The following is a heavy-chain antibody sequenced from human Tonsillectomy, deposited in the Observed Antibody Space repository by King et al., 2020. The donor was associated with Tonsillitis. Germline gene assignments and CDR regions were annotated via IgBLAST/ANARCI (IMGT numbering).Heavy chain of an antibody. Sequence: QLVQSGGGLVKPGGSLRLSCAASGFTFSNAWMSWVRQAPGKGLEWVGHIKRKNDVGTIDYAAPVKGRFTISRDDSKNTLYLQMNSLKTEDTAVYSCTTGYRSTAFDIWGQGTMVTVSS. D-gene: IGHD2-2*01. CDR3: TTGYRSTAFDI. CDR2: IKRKNDVGTI. CDR1: GFTFSNAW. J-gene: IGHJ3*02. V-gene: IGHV3-15*01.